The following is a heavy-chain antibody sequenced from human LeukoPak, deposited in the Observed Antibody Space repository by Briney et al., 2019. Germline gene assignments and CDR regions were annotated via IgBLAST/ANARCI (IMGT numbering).Heavy chain of an antibody. V-gene: IGHV3-48*01. D-gene: IGHD3-3*01. CDR3: ARGSKRFLEWLLYFDY. CDR2: ISSSSSTI. Sequence: GGSLRLSCAASGFTFSSYSMNWVRQAPGKGLEWVSYISSSSSTIYYADSVEGRFTISRDNAKNSLYLQMNSLRAEDTAVYYCARGSKRFLEWLLYFDYWGQGTLVTVSS. CDR1: GFTFSSYS. J-gene: IGHJ4*02.